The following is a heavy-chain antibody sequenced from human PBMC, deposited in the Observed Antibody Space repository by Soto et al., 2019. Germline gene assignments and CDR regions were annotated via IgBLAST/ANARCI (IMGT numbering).Heavy chain of an antibody. J-gene: IGHJ4*02. V-gene: IGHV3-20*04. D-gene: IGHD6-19*01. CDR3: ARGRLLEAPVYFDC. CDR1: GFTFDDHG. Sequence: EVQLVESGGGVVRPGGSLRLSCAASGFTFDDHGMSWVRQAPGKGLEWVSGINWNGISTAYADSVKGRFTISRDNAKNSLYLQMNSLRSEDTALYYCARGRLLEAPVYFDCWGQGALVTVSS. CDR2: INWNGIST.